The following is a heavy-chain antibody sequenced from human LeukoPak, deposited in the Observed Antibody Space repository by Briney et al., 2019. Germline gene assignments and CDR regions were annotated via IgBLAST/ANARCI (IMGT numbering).Heavy chain of an antibody. CDR2: IYYSGST. Sequence: SETLSLTCTVSGGSISSSSYYWGWIRQPPGKGLEWIGSIYYSGSTYYNPSLKSRVTISVDTSKNQFSLKLSSVTAADTAVYYCARHLLTVVTLEEIFDYWGQGTLVTVSS. CDR3: ARHLLTVVTLEEIFDY. J-gene: IGHJ4*02. D-gene: IGHD4-23*01. CDR1: GGSISSSSYY. V-gene: IGHV4-39*01.